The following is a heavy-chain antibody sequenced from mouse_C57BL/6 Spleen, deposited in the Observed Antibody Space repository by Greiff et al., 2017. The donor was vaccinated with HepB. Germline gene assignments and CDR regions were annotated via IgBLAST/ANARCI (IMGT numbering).Heavy chain of an antibody. Sequence: VKLVESGAELVRPGASVTLSCKASGYTFTDYEMHWVKQTPVHGLEWIGAIDPETGGTAYNQKFKGKAILTADKSSSTAYMELRSLTSEDSAVYYCTRNYDFDYWGQGTTLTVSS. J-gene: IGHJ2*01. CDR2: IDPETGGT. D-gene: IGHD2-1*01. CDR1: GYTFTDYE. CDR3: TRNYDFDY. V-gene: IGHV1-15*01.